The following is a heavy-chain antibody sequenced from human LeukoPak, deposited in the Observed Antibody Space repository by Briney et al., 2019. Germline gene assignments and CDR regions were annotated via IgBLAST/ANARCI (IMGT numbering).Heavy chain of an antibody. V-gene: IGHV3-7*04. CDR3: AMDNWGFDI. J-gene: IGHJ3*02. CDR1: GFIFSGYW. D-gene: IGHD7-27*01. CDR2: INLDGSEK. Sequence: PGGSLRLSCAGSGFIFSGYWINWVRQAPGRGLEWVASINLDGSEKYSVDSVKGRFTISRDNAKNSLYLQMNSLRAEDTAVYYCAMDNWGFDIWGQGTMVTVSS.